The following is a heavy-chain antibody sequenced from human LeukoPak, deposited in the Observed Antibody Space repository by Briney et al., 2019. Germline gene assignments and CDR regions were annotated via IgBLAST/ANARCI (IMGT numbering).Heavy chain of an antibody. V-gene: IGHV3-33*01. J-gene: IGHJ4*02. D-gene: IGHD6-6*01. CDR1: GFTFRNYA. CDR3: ARDSSRKFDF. CDR2: IWYDGSEK. Sequence: GTSLRLSCAGSGFTFRNYAIHWVRQAPGKGLEWVAVIWYDGSEKNYAESVKGRLTLSGDNSENTVYLQLDSLRAEDTAVYYCARDSSRKFDFWGQGTLVTVSS.